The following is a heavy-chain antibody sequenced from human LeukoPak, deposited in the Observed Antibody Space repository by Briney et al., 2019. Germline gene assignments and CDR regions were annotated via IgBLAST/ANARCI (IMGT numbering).Heavy chain of an antibody. CDR1: GFTFSNDW. CDR2: IKRGGSQV. CDR3: ARDTSPSSGSTYFDAFDM. D-gene: IGHD1-1*01. V-gene: IGHV3-7*01. Sequence: GGSLRLSCVSSGFTFSNDWMTRVRQAPGKGLEWVSNIKRGGSQVHYADSVKGRFTSSRDNNKLFLQMSSLRVEDTARYYCARDTSPSSGSTYFDAFDMRGQGTMVSVSS. J-gene: IGHJ3*02.